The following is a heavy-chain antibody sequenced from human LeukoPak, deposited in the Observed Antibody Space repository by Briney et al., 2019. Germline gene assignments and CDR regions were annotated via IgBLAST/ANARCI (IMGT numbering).Heavy chain of an antibody. J-gene: IGHJ4*02. Sequence: SETLSLTCTVSGGSISSYYWSWIRQPPGKGLELIGYIYYSGSTNYNPSLKSRVTISVDTSKNQFSLKLSSVTAADTAVYYCARVSSGVYFDYWGQGTLVTVSS. CDR3: ARVSSGVYFDY. CDR1: GGSISSYY. V-gene: IGHV4-59*01. D-gene: IGHD2-15*01. CDR2: IYYSGST.